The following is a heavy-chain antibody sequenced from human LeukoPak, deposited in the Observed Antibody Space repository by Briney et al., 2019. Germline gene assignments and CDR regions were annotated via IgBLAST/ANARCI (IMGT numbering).Heavy chain of an antibody. CDR2: IYTSGST. Sequence: RPSETLSLTCTVSGGSISSGSYYWSWIRQPAGKGLEWIGRIYTSGSTNYNPPLKSRVTISVDTSKNQFSLKLSSVTAADTAVYYCARGTMVRGVIRGFDAFDIWGQGTMVTVSS. D-gene: IGHD3-10*01. CDR1: GGSISSGSYY. CDR3: ARGTMVRGVIRGFDAFDI. V-gene: IGHV4-61*02. J-gene: IGHJ3*02.